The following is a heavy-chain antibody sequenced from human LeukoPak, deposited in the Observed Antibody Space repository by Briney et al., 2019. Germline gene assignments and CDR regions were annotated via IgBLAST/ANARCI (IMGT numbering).Heavy chain of an antibody. V-gene: IGHV3-7*03. CDR2: IKQDGSEK. J-gene: IGHJ4*02. D-gene: IGHD2-15*01. Sequence: PGGSLRLSCAASGFTFSSYWMSWVRQAPGKGLEWVANIKQDGSEKYYVDSVKGRFTISRDNAKNSRYLQMNSLGVYDTAVYYCAREYCSGGSCYYAFFDYWGQGTLVTVSS. CDR1: GFTFSSYW. CDR3: AREYCSGGSCYYAFFDY.